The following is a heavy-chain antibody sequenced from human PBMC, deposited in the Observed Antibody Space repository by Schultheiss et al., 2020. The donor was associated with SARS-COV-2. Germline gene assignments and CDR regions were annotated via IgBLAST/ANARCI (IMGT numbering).Heavy chain of an antibody. J-gene: IGHJ2*01. V-gene: IGHV4-61*08. CDR1: GGSISSGGYY. Sequence: SETLSLTCTVSGGSISSGGYYWSWIRQPPGKGLEWIGEINHSGSTNYNPSLKSRVTISVDTSKNQFSLKLSSVTAADTAVYYCARVYCGGDCYSDLWGRGTLVTVS. CDR2: INHSGST. D-gene: IGHD2-21*01. CDR3: ARVYCGGDCYSDL.